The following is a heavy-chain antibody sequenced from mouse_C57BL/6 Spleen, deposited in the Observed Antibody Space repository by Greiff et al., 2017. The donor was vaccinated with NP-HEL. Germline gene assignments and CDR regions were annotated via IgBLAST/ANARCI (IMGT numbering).Heavy chain of an antibody. CDR2: IKLKSDNYAT. CDR3: TDITAVEAY. CDR1: GFTFSNYW. Sequence: EVKVEESGGGLVQPGGSMKLSCVASGFTFSNYWMNWVRQSPEKGLEWVAQIKLKSDNYATQYAESMKGRFTISRDDSKSSVYLQMNTLRAEDTGIYYCTDITAVEAYWGQGTLVTVSA. J-gene: IGHJ3*01. D-gene: IGHD1-1*01. V-gene: IGHV6-3*01.